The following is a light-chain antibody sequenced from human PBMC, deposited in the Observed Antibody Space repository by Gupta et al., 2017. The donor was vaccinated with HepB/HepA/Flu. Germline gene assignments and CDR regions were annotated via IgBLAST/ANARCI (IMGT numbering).Light chain of an antibody. CDR2: SNN. CDR3: AACDDSLNGWV. CDR1: SSNIGRNT. Sequence: QSVVTQPPAASGTPGQRVTISCSGSSSNIGRNTVNWYQQLPGTAPKLLIYSNNQRPSGVPYRFSGSTSGTSASLAISGLHSDDDADYYCAACDDSLNGWVFGGGTKLTVL. V-gene: IGLV1-44*01. J-gene: IGLJ3*02.